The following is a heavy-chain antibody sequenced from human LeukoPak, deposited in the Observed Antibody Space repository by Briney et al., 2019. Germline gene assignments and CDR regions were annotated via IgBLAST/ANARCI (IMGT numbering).Heavy chain of an antibody. Sequence: PGGSLRLSCAASGFXFSSYGMYWVRQAPGKGLEWVAVISFDGSNKYYADSVRGRFTVSRDNSKDTLYLQMNSLRAEDTAVYYCAKDEIGAVAGLLDYWGQGILVTVSS. CDR3: AKDEIGAVAGLLDY. J-gene: IGHJ4*02. CDR2: ISFDGSNK. D-gene: IGHD6-19*01. CDR1: GFXFSSYG. V-gene: IGHV3-30*18.